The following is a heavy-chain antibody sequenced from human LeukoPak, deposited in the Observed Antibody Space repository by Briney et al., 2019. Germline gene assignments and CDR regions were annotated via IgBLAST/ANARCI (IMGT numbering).Heavy chain of an antibody. J-gene: IGHJ6*02. D-gene: IGHD1-26*01. V-gene: IGHV1-2*06. CDR1: GYTFTGYY. CDR3: ARGASGSYYYGMDV. CDR2: INPNSGGT. Sequence: ASVKVSCKASGYTFTGYYMHWVRQAPGHGLEWLGRINPNSGGTNYAQKFQGRVTMTRDTSISTAYMELSRLRSDDTAVYYCARGASGSYYYGMDVWGQGTTVTVSS.